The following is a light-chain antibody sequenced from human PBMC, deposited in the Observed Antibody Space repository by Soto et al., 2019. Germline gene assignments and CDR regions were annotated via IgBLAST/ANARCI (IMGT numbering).Light chain of an antibody. CDR3: QQYNSYWWT. V-gene: IGKV1-5*03. CDR1: HNISSW. Sequence: DIQMTQSPSTLSTSVGDRVTITCRASHNISSWLAWYQQKPGKAPKLLIYKASSLESGVPSRFSGSGSGTEFTLTISSLQPDDFATYFCQQYNSYWWTFGQGTKVDNK. CDR2: KAS. J-gene: IGKJ1*01.